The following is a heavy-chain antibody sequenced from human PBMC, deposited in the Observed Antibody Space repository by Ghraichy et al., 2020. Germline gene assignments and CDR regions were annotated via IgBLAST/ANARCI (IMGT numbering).Heavy chain of an antibody. Sequence: SETLSLTCTVSGGSISSYYWSWIRQPPGKGLEWIGYIYYSGSTNYNPSLKSRVTISVDTSKNQFSLKLSSVTAADTAVYYCGRSGRYSGTMRGAFDIWGQGTMVTVSS. V-gene: IGHV4-59*01. CDR1: GGSISSYY. J-gene: IGHJ3*02. CDR3: GRSGRYSGTMRGAFDI. CDR2: IYYSGST. D-gene: IGHD1-26*01.